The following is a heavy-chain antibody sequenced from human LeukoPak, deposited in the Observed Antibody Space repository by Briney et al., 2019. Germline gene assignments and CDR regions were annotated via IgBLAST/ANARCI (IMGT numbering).Heavy chain of an antibody. CDR3: AREAAYDYDVLTGYDY. V-gene: IGHV3-64*01. Sequence: GGSLRLSCAASGFTFSTYGMHWVRQAPGKGLEYVSAISSNGDSRYYANSVKGRFTISRGNSKNTLYLQMGSLRTEDMAVYYCAREAAYDYDVLTGYDYWGQGTLVTVSS. CDR2: ISSNGDSR. J-gene: IGHJ4*02. D-gene: IGHD3-9*01. CDR1: GFTFSTYG.